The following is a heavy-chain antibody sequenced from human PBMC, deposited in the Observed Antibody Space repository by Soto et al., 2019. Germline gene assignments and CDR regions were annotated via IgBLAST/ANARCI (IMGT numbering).Heavy chain of an antibody. CDR3: ARVLYDSSGSNWFDP. CDR1: GGSFSGYY. D-gene: IGHD3-22*01. J-gene: IGHJ5*02. V-gene: IGHV4-34*01. Sequence: SETLSLTCAVYGGSFSGYYWTWIRQPPGTGLEWIGEINHSGSTNYNPSLKSRVTISVDTSKNQFSLKLTSVTAADTAVYYCARVLYDSSGSNWFDPWGQGTLVTVSS. CDR2: INHSGST.